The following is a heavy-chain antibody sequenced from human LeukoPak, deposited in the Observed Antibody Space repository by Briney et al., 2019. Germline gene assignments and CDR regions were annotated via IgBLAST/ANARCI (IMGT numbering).Heavy chain of an antibody. J-gene: IGHJ5*02. CDR2: IYHSGST. CDR3: ARKGYSSGWYNWFDP. V-gene: IGHV4-38-2*01. CDR1: GHSISSGYY. Sequence: PSGTLSLTCAVSGHSISSGYYWGWIRQPPGKGLEWIGSIYHSGSTYYNPSLKSRVTISVDTSKNQFSLKLSSVTAADTAVYYCARKGYSSGWYNWFDPWGQGTLVTVSS. D-gene: IGHD6-19*01.